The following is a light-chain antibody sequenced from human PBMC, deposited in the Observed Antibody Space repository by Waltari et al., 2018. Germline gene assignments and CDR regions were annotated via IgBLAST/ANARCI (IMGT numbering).Light chain of an antibody. CDR2: QAS. CDR3: QQYHSFSVT. Sequence: DIQMTQSPSTLSASVGDTVTSTCRASQSVSPWLAWYQQKPGKAPKLLIYQASNVENGAPSRFSGSGSGTEFTLTISSLQPDDFATYYCQQYHSFSVTFGGGTKVEIK. CDR1: QSVSPW. J-gene: IGKJ4*01. V-gene: IGKV1-5*03.